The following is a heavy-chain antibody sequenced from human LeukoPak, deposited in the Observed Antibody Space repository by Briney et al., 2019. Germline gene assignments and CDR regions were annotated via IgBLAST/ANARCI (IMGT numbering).Heavy chain of an antibody. CDR1: GFTFSSFA. CDR3: AKGQPQWLVQVVY. CDR2: ISGSGGST. J-gene: IGHJ4*02. V-gene: IGHV3-23*01. Sequence: GGSLRLSCGASGFTFSSFAMTWVRQAPGKGLEWVSAISGSGGSTYYADSVKGRFSISRDNSKNTLYLQMNSLRAEDTAVYYCAKGQPQWLVQVVYWGQGTLVTVSS. D-gene: IGHD6-19*01.